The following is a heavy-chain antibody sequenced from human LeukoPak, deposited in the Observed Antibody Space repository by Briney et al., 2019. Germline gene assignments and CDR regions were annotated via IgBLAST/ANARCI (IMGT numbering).Heavy chain of an antibody. Sequence: GASVKVSFKASGYTFTGHYMHWVRQAPGQGLEWMGWINPNSGGTNYAQKFQGRVTMTRDTSISTAYMELSRLRSDDTAVYYCARDGSRCSGGSCQASFDPWGQGTLVTVSS. CDR1: GYTFTGHY. J-gene: IGHJ5*02. D-gene: IGHD2-15*01. V-gene: IGHV1-2*02. CDR3: ARDGSRCSGGSCQASFDP. CDR2: INPNSGGT.